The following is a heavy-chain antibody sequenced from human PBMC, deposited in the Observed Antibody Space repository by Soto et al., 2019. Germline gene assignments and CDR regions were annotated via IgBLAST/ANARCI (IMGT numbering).Heavy chain of an antibody. CDR3: ARARENGAFDI. CDR2: ISYDGRNK. V-gene: IGHV3-30*03. CDR1: GFTFSSYG. J-gene: IGHJ3*02. Sequence: QVQLVESGGGVVQPGRSLRLSCAASGFTFSSYGMHWVRKAPGKGLGWVAVISYDGRNKYYADSVKGRFTISRDNSKNTLYLQMNSLRAEDTAVYYCARARENGAFDIWGQGTMVTVSS. D-gene: IGHD3-10*01.